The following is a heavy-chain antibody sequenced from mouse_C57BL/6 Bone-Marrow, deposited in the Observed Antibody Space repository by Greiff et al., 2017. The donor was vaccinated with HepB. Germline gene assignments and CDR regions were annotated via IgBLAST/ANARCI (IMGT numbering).Heavy chain of an antibody. J-gene: IGHJ3*01. Sequence: DVHLVESGGGLVQPGGSMKLSCVASGFTFSNYWMNWVRQSPEKGLEWVAQIRLKSDNYATHYAESVKGRFTISRDDSKSSVYLQMNNLRAEDTGIYYCTVRYDYDGRFAYWGQGTLVTVSA. CDR2: IRLKSDNYAT. CDR3: TVRYDYDGRFAY. V-gene: IGHV6-3*01. CDR1: GFTFSNYW. D-gene: IGHD2-4*01.